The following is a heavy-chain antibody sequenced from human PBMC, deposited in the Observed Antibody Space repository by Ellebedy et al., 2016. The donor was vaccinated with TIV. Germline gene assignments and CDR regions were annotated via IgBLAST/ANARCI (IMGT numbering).Heavy chain of an antibody. CDR2: IYGSGVTT. J-gene: IGHJ4*02. CDR3: AKGRGGGSDSSTPRYYFDY. Sequence: GESLKISCAASGFTFSTYAIAWVRQTPGKGLEWVSAIYGSGVTTYYTDSVKGRFTISRDNSKKTLYLQMNSLRAEDTAVYYCAKGRGGGSDSSTPRYYFDYWGLGTLVTVSS. V-gene: IGHV3-23*01. D-gene: IGHD2-2*01. CDR1: GFTFSTYA.